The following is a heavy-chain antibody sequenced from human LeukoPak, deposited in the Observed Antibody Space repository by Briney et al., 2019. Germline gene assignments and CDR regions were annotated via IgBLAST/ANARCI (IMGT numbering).Heavy chain of an antibody. CDR3: AKDRRGNAPRGAFDN. J-gene: IGHJ3*02. CDR2: ISGGGGAT. D-gene: IGHD1-1*01. Sequence: GGSLRLSCAASGFTFSSYAMSWVRQAPGKGLEWVSAISGGGGATFYADSVKGRFTISRDNSKNTLYLQMNGLRAEDTAVYYCAKDRRGNAPRGAFDNWGQGTMVTVSS. CDR1: GFTFSSYA. V-gene: IGHV3-23*01.